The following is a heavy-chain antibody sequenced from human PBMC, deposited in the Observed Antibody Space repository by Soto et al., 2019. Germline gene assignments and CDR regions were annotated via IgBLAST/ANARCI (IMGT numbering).Heavy chain of an antibody. CDR3: ARDQGYCSGGSCYLFPGTRRYGMDV. CDR1: GGTFSSYA. D-gene: IGHD2-15*01. CDR2: IIPIFGTA. Sequence: SVKVSCKASGGTFSSYAISWVRQAPGQGLEWMGGIIPIFGTANYAQKFQGRVTITADESTSTAYMELSSLRSEDTAVYYCARDQGYCSGGSCYLFPGTRRYGMDVWG. J-gene: IGHJ6*02. V-gene: IGHV1-69*13.